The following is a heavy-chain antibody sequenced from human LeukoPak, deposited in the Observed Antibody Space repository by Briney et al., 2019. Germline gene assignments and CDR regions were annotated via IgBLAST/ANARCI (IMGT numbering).Heavy chain of an antibody. V-gene: IGHV1-2*02. CDR3: ARVVVPAAILVAYWFDP. J-gene: IGHJ5*02. CDR2: INPNSGGT. Sequence: ASVKVSCKASGYTFTGYYMHWVRQAPGQGLEWMGWINPNSGGTNYAQKFQGRVTMTRDTSISTAYMELSRLRSDDTAVYYCARVVVPAAILVAYWFDPWGQGTLVTVSS. CDR1: GYTFTGYY. D-gene: IGHD2-2*01.